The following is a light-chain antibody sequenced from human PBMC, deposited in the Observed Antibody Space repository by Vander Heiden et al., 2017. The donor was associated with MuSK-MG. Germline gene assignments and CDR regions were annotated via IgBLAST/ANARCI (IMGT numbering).Light chain of an antibody. V-gene: IGKV3-15*01. CDR2: DAS. CDR3: QQVNNSHT. Sequence: EIVMTQSPATLSVSPGERATLSCRASQSISNNLAWYQQRPGQAPSLLIYDASTRATGVPARFSGSGSGTEFTLTISSLQSEDFAVYYWQQVNNSHTFGQGTRLEIK. CDR1: QSISNN. J-gene: IGKJ5*01.